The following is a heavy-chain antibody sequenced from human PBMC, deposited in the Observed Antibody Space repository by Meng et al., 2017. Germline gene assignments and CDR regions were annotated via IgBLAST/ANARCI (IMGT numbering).Heavy chain of an antibody. Sequence: GESLKISCAASGFTFSSYWMSWVRQAPGKGLEWVANIKQDGSEKYYVDSVKGRFTISRDNAKNSLYLQMNSLRAEDTAVYYCARGPEWGIQLWLGGFDYWGQGTLVTVPQ. V-gene: IGHV3-7*01. J-gene: IGHJ4*02. CDR2: IKQDGSEK. D-gene: IGHD5-18*01. CDR3: ARGPEWGIQLWLGGFDY. CDR1: GFTFSSYW.